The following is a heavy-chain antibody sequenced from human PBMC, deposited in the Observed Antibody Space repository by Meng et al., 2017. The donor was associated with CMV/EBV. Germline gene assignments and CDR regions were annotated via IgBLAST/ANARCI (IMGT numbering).Heavy chain of an antibody. Sequence: SVQVSCKASGFTFTSSAVQWVRQARGQRLEWRGWIVVGSGNTNYAQKFQERVTITRDMSTSTAYMELSSLRSEDTAVYYCAADLVEASYDFWSGYYGGGWFDPWGQGTLVTVSS. V-gene: IGHV1-58*01. CDR2: IVVGSGNT. D-gene: IGHD3-3*01. J-gene: IGHJ5*02. CDR3: AADLVEASYDFWSGYYGGGWFDP. CDR1: GFTFTSSA.